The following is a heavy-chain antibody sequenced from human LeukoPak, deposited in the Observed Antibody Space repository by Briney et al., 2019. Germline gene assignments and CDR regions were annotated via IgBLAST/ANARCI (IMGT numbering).Heavy chain of an antibody. CDR1: GYSFTDYW. J-gene: IGHJ5*01. V-gene: IGHV5-51*01. D-gene: IGHD5-18*01. Sequence: GESLKISCKGSGYSFTDYWIAWVRQLPGKGLGWMGVIYPGDSDTRYSPSFQGQVNISADKSISTAYLQWSSLKASDTAMYYCAYVGGYGKNWFDSWGQGTLVNVSS. CDR3: AYVGGYGKNWFDS. CDR2: IYPGDSDT.